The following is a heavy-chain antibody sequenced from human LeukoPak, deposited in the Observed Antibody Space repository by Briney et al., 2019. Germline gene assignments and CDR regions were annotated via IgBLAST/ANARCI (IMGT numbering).Heavy chain of an antibody. D-gene: IGHD2-15*01. J-gene: IGHJ3*02. Sequence: GGSLRLSCAASGFTFSSYEFYWVRQAPGKGLEWVSYIDSGANVIKYADSVKGQFTISRDDARKSLYLQMNSLRAEDTAIYYCGAGLQFIGAFDIWGQGTLVTVSS. CDR2: IDSGANVI. CDR3: GAGLQFIGAFDI. V-gene: IGHV3-48*03. CDR1: GFTFSSYE.